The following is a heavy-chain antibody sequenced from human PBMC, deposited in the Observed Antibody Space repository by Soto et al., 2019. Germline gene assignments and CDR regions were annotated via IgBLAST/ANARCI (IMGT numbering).Heavy chain of an antibody. V-gene: IGHV4-59*01. CDR3: ARGTWFGPSVSWFDP. J-gene: IGHJ5*02. D-gene: IGHD3-10*01. CDR2: IYYSGST. Sequence: PSETLSLTCTVSGGSISSYYWSWIRQPPGKGLEWIGYIYYSGSTNYNPSLKSRVTISVDTSKNQFSLKLSSVTAADTAVYYCARGTWFGPSVSWFDPWGQGTLVTV. CDR1: GGSISSYY.